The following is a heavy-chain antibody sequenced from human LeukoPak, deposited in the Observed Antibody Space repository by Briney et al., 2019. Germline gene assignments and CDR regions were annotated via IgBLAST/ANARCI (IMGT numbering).Heavy chain of an antibody. V-gene: IGHV4-34*01. CDR3: ARGPRNYYDSSGSDY. CDR1: GGSFSGYY. J-gene: IGHJ4*02. Sequence: PSETLSLTCAVYGGSFSGYYWSWIRQPPGKGLEWIGEINHSGSTNYNPSLKSRVTISVDTSKNQFSLKLSSVTAADTAVYYCARGPRNYYDSSGSDYWGQGTLVTVSS. D-gene: IGHD3-22*01. CDR2: INHSGST.